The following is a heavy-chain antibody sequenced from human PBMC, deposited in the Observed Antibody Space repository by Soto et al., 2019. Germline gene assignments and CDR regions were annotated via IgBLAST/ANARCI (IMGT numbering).Heavy chain of an antibody. D-gene: IGHD3-10*01. CDR2: VKWDGSTA. V-gene: IGHV3-74*01. CDR1: GFTFSDYW. Sequence: EVQLVESGGGLVQPGGSLRLSCAASGFTFSDYWMHWVRQAPGEGLVWVSRVKWDGSTANYGDSVKGRCTISRDNPKNTLSSQLNSLRAQATGLYYCTRGIRDTYAINVWSQGTPVTVSS. CDR3: TRGIRDTYAINV. J-gene: IGHJ6*02.